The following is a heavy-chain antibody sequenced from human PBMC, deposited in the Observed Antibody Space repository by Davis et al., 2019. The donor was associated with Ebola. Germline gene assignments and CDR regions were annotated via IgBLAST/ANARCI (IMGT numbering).Heavy chain of an antibody. J-gene: IGHJ4*02. CDR2: IYYSGST. CDR3: ARDPQGYGDYLFDY. CDR1: GGSISSSSYY. D-gene: IGHD4-17*01. V-gene: IGHV4-39*01. Sequence: MPSETLSLTCTVSGGSISSSSYYWGWIRQPPGKGLEWIGSIYYSGSTYYNPSLKSRVTISVDTSKNQFSLKLSSVTAADTAVYYCARDPQGYGDYLFDYWGRGTLVTVSS.